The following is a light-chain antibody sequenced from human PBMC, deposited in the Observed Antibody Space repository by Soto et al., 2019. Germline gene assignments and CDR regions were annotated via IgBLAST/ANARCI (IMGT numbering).Light chain of an antibody. J-gene: IGKJ1*01. CDR2: WAS. Sequence: DIVMTQSPDSLAVSLGERATINYKSSQSVLYSSKNKNYLAWYQQKPGQPPKLLIYWASTRESGVPDRFSGSGSGTDFTLTIRSLQAEDVAVYYCQQYYSTPQTFGQGTKVEI. V-gene: IGKV4-1*01. CDR1: QSVLYSSKNKNY. CDR3: QQYYSTPQT.